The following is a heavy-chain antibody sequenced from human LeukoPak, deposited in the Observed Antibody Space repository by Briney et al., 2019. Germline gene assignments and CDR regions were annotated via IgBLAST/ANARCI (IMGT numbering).Heavy chain of an antibody. CDR3: ARTVTTASGLVSSVNWFGP. Sequence: SVKVSCKASGGTFSSYAISWVRQAPGQGLEWMGRIIPIFGIANYAQKFQGRVTITADKSTSTAYMELSSLRSEDTAVYYCARTVTTASGLVSSVNWFGPWGQGTLVTVSS. J-gene: IGHJ5*02. CDR2: IIPIFGIA. V-gene: IGHV1-69*04. CDR1: GGTFSSYA. D-gene: IGHD4-17*01.